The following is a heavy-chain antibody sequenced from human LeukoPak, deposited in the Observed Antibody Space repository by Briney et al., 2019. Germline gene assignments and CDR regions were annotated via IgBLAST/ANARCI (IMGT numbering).Heavy chain of an antibody. V-gene: IGHV3-23*01. CDR3: AKQSYARSLGE. D-gene: IGHD2-8*01. CDR1: GFPFSDFS. J-gene: IGHJ4*02. CDR2: TNSGGTST. Sequence: GGSLRLSCATAGFPFSDFSMSWVRQAPGKGLEWISTTNSGGTSTYYAESVKGRFTISRDNSKNTLYLQMSSLRVEDTAVYYCAKQSYARSLGEGGPGTLVSVSS.